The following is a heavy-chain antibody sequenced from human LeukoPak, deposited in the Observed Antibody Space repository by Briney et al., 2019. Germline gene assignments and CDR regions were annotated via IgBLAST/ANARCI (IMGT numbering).Heavy chain of an antibody. J-gene: IGHJ4*02. V-gene: IGHV4-59*01. CDR1: GGSISSYY. CDR2: IYYSGST. CDR3: ARTRVPAATYFDY. Sequence: SETLSLTCAVSGGSISSYYWTWIRQPTGKGLEWIGYIYYSGSTNYNPSLKSRVTISVDTSKNQFSLKLSSVTAADTAVYYCARTRVPAATYFDYWGQGTLVTVSS. D-gene: IGHD2-2*01.